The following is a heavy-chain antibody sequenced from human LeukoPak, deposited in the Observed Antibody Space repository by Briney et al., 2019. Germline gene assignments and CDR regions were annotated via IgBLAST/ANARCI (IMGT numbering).Heavy chain of an antibody. Sequence: GGSLRLSCAASGFTFSSYSMNWVRQAPGKGLEWVSSISSSSSYIYYADSVKGRFTISRDNAKNSLYLQMNSLRAEDTAVYYCASEGYDFWSGYYRGSAYWGQGTLVTVSS. V-gene: IGHV3-21*01. CDR3: ASEGYDFWSGYYRGSAY. D-gene: IGHD3-3*01. J-gene: IGHJ4*02. CDR2: ISSSSSYI. CDR1: GFTFSSYS.